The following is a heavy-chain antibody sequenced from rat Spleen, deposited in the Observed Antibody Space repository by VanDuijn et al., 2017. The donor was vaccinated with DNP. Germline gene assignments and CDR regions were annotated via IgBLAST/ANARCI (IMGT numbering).Heavy chain of an antibody. CDR1: GFSLTSFG. CDR2: IWSGGST. V-gene: IGHV2-16*01. Sequence: QVQLKESGPDLVQPSQTLSLTCTVSGFSLTSFGVSWVRQPPGKGLEWIGAIWSGGSTDYSSALKSRLSISRDTSKSQVLLKMNSLQTEDTAMYFCARYYYDGYEAMDAWGQGTSVTVSS. CDR3: ARYYYDGYEAMDA. J-gene: IGHJ4*01. D-gene: IGHD1-12*03.